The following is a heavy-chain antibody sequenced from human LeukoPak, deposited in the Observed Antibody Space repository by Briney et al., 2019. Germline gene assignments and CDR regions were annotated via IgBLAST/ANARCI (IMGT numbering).Heavy chain of an antibody. CDR3: AKSAADYDFWSGYYPNYFDY. Sequence: PGGSLRLSCAASGFTFSNHSMNWVRQAPGKGLEWVSAISGSGGSTYYADSVKGRFTISRDNSKNTLYLQMNSLRAEDTAVYYCAKSAADYDFWSGYYPNYFDYWGQGTLVTVSS. CDR2: ISGSGGST. J-gene: IGHJ4*02. D-gene: IGHD3-3*01. CDR1: GFTFSNHS. V-gene: IGHV3-23*01.